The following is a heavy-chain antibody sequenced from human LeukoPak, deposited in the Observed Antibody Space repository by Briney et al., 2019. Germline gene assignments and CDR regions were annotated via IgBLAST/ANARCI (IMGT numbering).Heavy chain of an antibody. J-gene: IGHJ4*02. CDR1: GGSVSGGDYF. CDR3: ARHVLGFWSGYPGWYFDY. D-gene: IGHD3-3*01. CDR2: IYYSGST. Sequence: PSETLSLTCTVSGGSVSGGDYFWSWIRQPPGKGLEWIGHIYYSGSTYYNPSLKSRVTISVDTSKNQFSLKLSSVTAADTAVYYCARHVLGFWSGYPGWYFDYWGQGTLVTVSS. V-gene: IGHV4-30-4*01.